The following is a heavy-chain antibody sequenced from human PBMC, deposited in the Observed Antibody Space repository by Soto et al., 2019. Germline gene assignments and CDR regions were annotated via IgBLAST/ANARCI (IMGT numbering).Heavy chain of an antibody. D-gene: IGHD6-19*01. CDR3: AKGGRQWLVTSDFNY. CDR1: GFTFSDYA. V-gene: IGHV3-30*18. J-gene: IGHJ4*02. Sequence: VQLLESGGGVVQPGRSLRLSCAASGFTFSDYAMHWVRQAPGKGLEWVAVVSHDGRNTHYADSVKGRFTISRDSSQNTVSLEMTSLRAEDTAVYYCAKGGRQWLVTSDFNYWGQGALVTVSS. CDR2: VSHDGRNT.